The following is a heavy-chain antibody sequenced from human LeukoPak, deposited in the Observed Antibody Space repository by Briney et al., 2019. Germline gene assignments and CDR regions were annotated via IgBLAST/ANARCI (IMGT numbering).Heavy chain of an antibody. CDR3: ARGLQQDGSSSWYDWFDP. CDR2: MNPNSGNT. CDR1: GYTFTSYD. V-gene: IGHV1-8*01. D-gene: IGHD6-13*01. J-gene: IGHJ5*02. Sequence: ASVKVSCKASGYTFTSYDINWVRQATEQGLEWMGWMNPNSGNTGYAQKFQGRVTMTRNTSISTAYMELSSLRSKDTAVYYCARGLQQDGSSSWYDWFDPWGQGTLVTVSS.